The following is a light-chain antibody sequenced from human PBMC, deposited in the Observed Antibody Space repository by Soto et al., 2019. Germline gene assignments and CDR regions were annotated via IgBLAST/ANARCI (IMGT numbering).Light chain of an antibody. J-gene: IGKJ3*01. CDR2: ETS. Sequence: DLQMTQSPSSLSASVGDRVTIACRASQNVRSYLNWYQQRPGKAPKLLISETSTLESGVPSKFSGTGYGTDFTLTISSLQPEDFATYYCQQTFSIPRTFGPGTKVAIK. CDR1: QNVRSY. CDR3: QQTFSIPRT. V-gene: IGKV1-39*01.